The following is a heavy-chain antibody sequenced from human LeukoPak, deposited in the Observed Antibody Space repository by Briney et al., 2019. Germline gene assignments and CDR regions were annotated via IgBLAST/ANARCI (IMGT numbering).Heavy chain of an antibody. CDR1: GFTFSDYY. CDR3: GTVTTEELDY. J-gene: IGHJ4*02. D-gene: IGHD4-11*01. CDR2: ISSSGSTI. V-gene: IGHV3-11*01. Sequence: GGSLRLSCAASGFTFSDYYMSWIRQAPGKGLEWVSYISSSGSTIYYADSVKGRFTISRDNARNSLYLQMNSLRAEDTAVYYCGTVTTEELDYWGQGTLVTVSS.